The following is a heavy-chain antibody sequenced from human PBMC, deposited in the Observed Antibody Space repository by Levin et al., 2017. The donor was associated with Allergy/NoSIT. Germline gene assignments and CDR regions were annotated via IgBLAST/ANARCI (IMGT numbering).Heavy chain of an antibody. D-gene: IGHD3-22*01. CDR2: IYTSGST. CDR3: ARARGGYYYDSSGYYYWYFDL. J-gene: IGHJ2*01. Sequence: HSQTLSLTCTVSGGSISSYYWSWIRQPAGKGLEWIGRIYTSGSTNYNPSLKSRVTMSVDTSKNQFSLKLSSVTAADTAVYYCARARGGYYYDSSGYYYWYFDLWGRGTLVTVSS. CDR1: GGSISSYY. V-gene: IGHV4-4*07.